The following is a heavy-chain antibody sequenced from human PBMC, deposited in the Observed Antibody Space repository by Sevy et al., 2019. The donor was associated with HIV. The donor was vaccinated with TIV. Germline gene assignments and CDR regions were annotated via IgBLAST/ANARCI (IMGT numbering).Heavy chain of an antibody. CDR3: EKAFSDVYYYDRSATVDY. CDR1: GIAFSTYA. CDR2: ISASGYST. J-gene: IGHJ4*02. Sequence: GGSLRLSCAASGIAFSTYAMFWVRQAPGKGLEWVSSISASGYSTYYADSVKGRFTLSRDNSRNTLDLHMNSLRADDTALYYCEKAFSDVYYYDRSATVDYWGQGTLVTVSS. D-gene: IGHD3-22*01. V-gene: IGHV3-23*01.